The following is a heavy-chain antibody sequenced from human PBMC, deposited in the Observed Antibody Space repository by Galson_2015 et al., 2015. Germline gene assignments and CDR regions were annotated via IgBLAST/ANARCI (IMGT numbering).Heavy chain of an antibody. CDR2: IYTSGST. D-gene: IGHD6-13*01. CDR3: ARSPPYSSSWVDY. Sequence: TLSLTCTVSGGSISSGSYYWSWIRQPAGKGLEWIGRIYTSGSTNYNPSLKSRVTISVDTSKNQFSLKLSSVTAADTAVYYCARSPPYSSSWVDYWGQGTLVTVSS. CDR1: GGSISSGSYY. J-gene: IGHJ4*02. V-gene: IGHV4-61*02.